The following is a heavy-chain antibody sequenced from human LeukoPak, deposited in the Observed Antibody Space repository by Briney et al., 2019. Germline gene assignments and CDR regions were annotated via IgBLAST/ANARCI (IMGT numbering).Heavy chain of an antibody. CDR1: GGSISSGGYS. CDR3: ARGGYCSSTSCYTQHPFAY. D-gene: IGHD2-2*02. CDR2: IYYSGST. V-gene: IGHV4-31*03. J-gene: IGHJ4*02. Sequence: SETLSLTCTVSGGSISSGGYSWSWIRQHPGKGLEWIGYIYYSGSTYYNPSLKSRVTISVDPSKTQFSLKLSSVTAADTAVYYCARGGYCSSTSCYTQHPFAYWGQGTLVTVYS.